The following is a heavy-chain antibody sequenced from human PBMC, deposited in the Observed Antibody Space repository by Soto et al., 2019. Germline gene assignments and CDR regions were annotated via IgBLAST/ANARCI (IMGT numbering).Heavy chain of an antibody. CDR1: GGSFSGYY. V-gene: IGHV4-34*01. CDR3: ARVARKQRLLWLGELRRLGYGMDV. D-gene: IGHD3-10*01. Sequence: SETLSLTCAVYGGSFSGYYWSWIRQPPGKGLEWIGEINHSGSTNYNPSLKSRVTISVDTSKNQFSLKLSSVTAADTAVYYCARVARKQRLLWLGELRRLGYGMDVWGKGTKVTVPS. J-gene: IGHJ6*04. CDR2: INHSGST.